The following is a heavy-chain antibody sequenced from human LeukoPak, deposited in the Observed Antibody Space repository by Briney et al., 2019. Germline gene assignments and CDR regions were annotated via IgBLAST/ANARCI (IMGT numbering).Heavy chain of an antibody. CDR1: GFTFSSYA. CDR3: ARGGGAHIAVVTATVFDY. V-gene: IGHV3-64*01. D-gene: IGHD2-21*02. Sequence: GGSLRLSCAASGFTFSSYAMHWVRQAPGKGLEYVSAISSNGGSTYYANSVKGRFTISRDNSKNTLYLQMGSLRAEDMAVYYCARGGGAHIAVVTATVFDYWGQGTLVTVSS. J-gene: IGHJ4*02. CDR2: ISSNGGST.